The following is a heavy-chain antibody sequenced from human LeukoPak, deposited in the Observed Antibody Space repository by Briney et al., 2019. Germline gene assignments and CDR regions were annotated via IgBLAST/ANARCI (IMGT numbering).Heavy chain of an antibody. D-gene: IGHD4-23*01. CDR2: IYYSGST. V-gene: IGHV4-39*02. CDR3: AGEMGVVTAHGIDV. J-gene: IGHJ6*02. Sequence: PSETLSLTCIVSGGSISSISSNNYHWGWIRQPTGKGLEWIGSIYYSGSTYYNPSLKSRVTISVDTSKNQFSLKLSSVTAADTALYYCAGEMGVVTAHGIDVWGQGTTVTVSS. CDR1: GGSISSISSNNYH.